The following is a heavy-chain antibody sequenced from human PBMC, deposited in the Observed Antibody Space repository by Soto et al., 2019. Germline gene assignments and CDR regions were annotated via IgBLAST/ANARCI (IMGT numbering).Heavy chain of an antibody. CDR3: ARDLWGYCGTDCYPLDV. Sequence: QVQLQESGPGLVKPSETLSLTCTVSGCTISRYYWSWIRQPPGKGLEWIGYMYNTGSTVYNPSFKSRVTISVDTSKNQCSLKLNSVTAADTAVYYCARDLWGYCGTDCYPLDVWGQGTTVTVSS. CDR2: MYNTGST. D-gene: IGHD2-21*02. CDR1: GCTISRYY. J-gene: IGHJ6*02. V-gene: IGHV4-59*01.